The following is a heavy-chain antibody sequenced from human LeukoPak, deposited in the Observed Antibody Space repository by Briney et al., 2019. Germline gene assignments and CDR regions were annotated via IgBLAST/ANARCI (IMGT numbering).Heavy chain of an antibody. V-gene: IGHV4-39*07. Sequence: SETLSLTCTVSGGSISSSSYYWGWIRQPPGKGLEWIGSIYYSGSTNYNPSLKSRVTISVDTSKNQFSLKLSSVTAADTAVYYCVRGDFWSGYSNWFDPWGQGTLVTVSS. CDR3: VRGDFWSGYSNWFDP. CDR1: GGSISSSSYY. D-gene: IGHD3-3*01. CDR2: IYYSGST. J-gene: IGHJ5*02.